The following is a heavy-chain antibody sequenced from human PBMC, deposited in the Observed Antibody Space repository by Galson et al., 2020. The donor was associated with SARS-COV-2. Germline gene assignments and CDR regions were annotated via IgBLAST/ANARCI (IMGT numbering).Heavy chain of an antibody. CDR3: TTGERLDVIGSGSYFTHYYYGMDV. Sequence: GGSLRLSCAASGFTSSNAWMSWVRQAPGKGLEWVGRIKSKTDGGTTDYAAPVKGRFTISRDDSKNTLYLQMNSLKTEDTAVYYCTTGERLDVIGSGSYFTHYYYGMDVWGQGTTVTVSS. V-gene: IGHV3-15*01. CDR2: IKSKTDGGTT. D-gene: IGHD3-10*01. CDR1: GFTSSNAW. J-gene: IGHJ6*02.